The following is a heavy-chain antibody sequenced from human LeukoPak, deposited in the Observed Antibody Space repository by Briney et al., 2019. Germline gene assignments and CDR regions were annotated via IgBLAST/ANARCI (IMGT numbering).Heavy chain of an antibody. CDR2: ISSSSSYI. CDR3: ARAVAMVPAFDI. CDR1: GFTFSSYS. V-gene: IGHV3-21*01. Sequence: GGSLRLSCAASGFTFSSYSMIWVRQAPGKGLEWVSSISSSSSYIYYADSVKGRSTISIDNAKNSLYLQMNSLRAEDTAVYYCARAVAMVPAFDIWGQGTMVTVSS. D-gene: IGHD3-10*01. J-gene: IGHJ3*02.